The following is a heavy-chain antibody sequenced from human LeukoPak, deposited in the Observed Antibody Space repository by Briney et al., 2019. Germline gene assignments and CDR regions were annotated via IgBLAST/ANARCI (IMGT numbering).Heavy chain of an antibody. J-gene: IGHJ3*02. D-gene: IGHD3-16*02. CDR2: INHSGST. CDR1: GGSFSGYY. Sequence: SETLSLTCAVYGGSFSGYYWSWIRQPPGKGLEWIGEINHSGSTNYNPSLKSRVTISVDTSKNQFSLKLSSVTAVDTAVYYCARGRRRTMITFGGVIGAFDIRGQGTMVTVSS. V-gene: IGHV4-34*01. CDR3: ARGRRRTMITFGGVIGAFDI.